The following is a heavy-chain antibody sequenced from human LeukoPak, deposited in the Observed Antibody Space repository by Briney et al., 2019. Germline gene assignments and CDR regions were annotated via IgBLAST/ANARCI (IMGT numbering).Heavy chain of an antibody. CDR1: GFTFSSYA. CDR2: ISYDGSNK. D-gene: IGHD2-2*02. J-gene: IGHJ4*02. V-gene: IGHV3-30-3*01. CDR3: ARDLYCSSTSCYRGYFDY. Sequence: PGRSLRLSCAASGFTFSSYAMHWVRQAPGKRLEWVAIISYDGSNKYYADSVKGRFTISRDNSKNTLYLQMNSLRAEDTAVYYCARDLYCSSTSCYRGYFDYWGQGTLVTVSS.